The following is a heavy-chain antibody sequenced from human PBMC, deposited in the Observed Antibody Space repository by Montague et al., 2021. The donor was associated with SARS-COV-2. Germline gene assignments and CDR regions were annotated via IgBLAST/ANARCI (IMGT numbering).Heavy chain of an antibody. CDR3: ARAQNSSFRANSVDYFDL. J-gene: IGHJ4*02. Sequence: SETLSLTCSVSGGSTSNYFWTWIRQPPGKGLQWIGYIFYTGSTKFNPSLKSRVSMSLDTSKNHFSLRLTAVTAADTASYYCARAQNSSFRANSVDYFDLWGLGAMVTVSS. V-gene: IGHV4-59*01. D-gene: IGHD6-13*01. CDR1: GGSTSNYF. CDR2: IFYTGST.